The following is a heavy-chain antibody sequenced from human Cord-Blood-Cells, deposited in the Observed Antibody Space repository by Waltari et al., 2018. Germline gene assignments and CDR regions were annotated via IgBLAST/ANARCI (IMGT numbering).Heavy chain of an antibody. Sequence: GSLRLSCAASGFTFSSYWMHWVRQAPGKGLVWVSRINSDGSSTSYADSVKGRFTISRDNAKNTLYLQMNSLRAEDTAVYYCASSYCGGDCYYFDYWGQGTLVTVSS. J-gene: IGHJ4*02. D-gene: IGHD2-21*01. V-gene: IGHV3-74*01. CDR3: ASSYCGGDCYYFDY. CDR2: INSDGSST. CDR1: GFTFSSYW.